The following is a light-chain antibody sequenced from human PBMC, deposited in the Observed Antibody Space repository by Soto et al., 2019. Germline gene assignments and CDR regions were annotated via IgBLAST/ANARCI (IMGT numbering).Light chain of an antibody. CDR1: QSIGDW. Sequence: DIQMTQSPSTLSASVGDRVSITCRASQSIGDWLAWYQQKPGKAPKLLIHKASNLQSGVPSRFSGSGSGTDVTLTISSLQPHDFATYYCQHYDSYSPTWTFGQGTKVDIK. J-gene: IGKJ1*01. CDR3: QHYDSYSPTWT. CDR2: KAS. V-gene: IGKV1-5*03.